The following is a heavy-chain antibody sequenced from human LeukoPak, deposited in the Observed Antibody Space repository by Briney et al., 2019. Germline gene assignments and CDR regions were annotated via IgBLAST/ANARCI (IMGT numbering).Heavy chain of an antibody. D-gene: IGHD1-26*01. CDR3: ARTYSGRSYYFDC. CDR2: IYDSGST. Sequence: SETLSLTCTGSGGSISSFHWSWIRQPPGKGLEHIGNIYDSGSTYYNPSLKSRVTISVDTSKNQFSLKLSSVTAADTAVYYCARTYSGRSYYFDCWGQGTLVTVSS. CDR1: GGSISSFH. J-gene: IGHJ4*02. V-gene: IGHV4-59*01.